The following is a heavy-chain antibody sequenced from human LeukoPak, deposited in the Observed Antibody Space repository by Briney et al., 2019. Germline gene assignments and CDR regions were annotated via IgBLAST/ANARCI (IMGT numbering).Heavy chain of an antibody. D-gene: IGHD1-14*01. V-gene: IGHV3-23*01. CDR3: AKIRKYGPDAFDI. CDR1: GFTFRTYA. Sequence: GGSLRLSCVGSGFTFRTYAMIWVRQAPRKRLQWVSAISDSGGSTYYAVSVKGRFTISRDNSKNTLYLQMNSLRAEVTAVYYCAKIRKYGPDAFDIWGQGTMVTVSS. CDR2: ISDSGGST. J-gene: IGHJ3*02.